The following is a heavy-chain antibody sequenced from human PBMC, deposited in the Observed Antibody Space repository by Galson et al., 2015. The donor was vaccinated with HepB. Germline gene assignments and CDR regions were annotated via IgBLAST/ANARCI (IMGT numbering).Heavy chain of an antibody. CDR1: GFTFSSYG. V-gene: IGHV3-30*03. Sequence: SLRLSCAASGFTFSSYGMHWVRQAPGKGLEWVAGLLYDGSNKNYVDSVKGRFSISRDNSKNTLYLQMNSLRPEDMAVYYYARDNIAARPGAGFDPWGQGTLVTVSS. D-gene: IGHD6-6*01. J-gene: IGHJ5*02. CDR3: ARDNIAARPGAGFDP. CDR2: LLYDGSNK.